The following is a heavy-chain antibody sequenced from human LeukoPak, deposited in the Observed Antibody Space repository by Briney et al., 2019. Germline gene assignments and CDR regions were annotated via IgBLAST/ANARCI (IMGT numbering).Heavy chain of an antibody. CDR2: VSYDGSSK. CDR3: ARDFGIAAAGRDAFDI. Sequence: GRSLRLSCAASGFDFISYGMHWVRQPPGKGLDWVAVVSYDGSSKYYADSVKGRFTISRDNSKNTLYLQMNSLRAEDTAVYYCARDFGIAAAGRDAFDIWGQGTMVTVSS. D-gene: IGHD6-13*01. CDR1: GFDFISYG. J-gene: IGHJ3*02. V-gene: IGHV3-30*03.